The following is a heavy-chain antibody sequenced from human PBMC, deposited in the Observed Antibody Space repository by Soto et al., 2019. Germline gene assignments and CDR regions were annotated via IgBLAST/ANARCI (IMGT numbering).Heavy chain of an antibody. V-gene: IGHV3-30-3*01. Sequence: QVQLGESGGGVVQPGRSLRLSCAASGFTFSTYPMHWVRQAPGKGLEWVAVISYDGDNKYYADSVKGRFTISRDNSKNTLYLQMNTLGAEDTAVYFCARVLHPYFYDGCGYWGQGILVTVSS. D-gene: IGHD3-22*01. CDR3: ARVLHPYFYDGCGY. CDR2: ISYDGDNK. CDR1: GFTFSTYP. J-gene: IGHJ4*02.